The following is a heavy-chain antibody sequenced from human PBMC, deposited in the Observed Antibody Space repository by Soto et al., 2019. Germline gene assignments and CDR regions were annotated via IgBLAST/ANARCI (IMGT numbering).Heavy chain of an antibody. Sequence: QVQLMQSGAEVKKPGASVKVSCKASGDTFTEYYIHWVRQAPGQGLEWMGTVNPSGGHTTYAQHFLGRVTMTRDTATSTLYMELTSLTSEDTAVYYCARGGHVVVVTAALEYWGQGTLVTVPS. CDR3: ARGGHVVVVTAALEY. J-gene: IGHJ4*02. CDR2: VNPSGGHT. V-gene: IGHV1-46*01. CDR1: GDTFTEYY. D-gene: IGHD2-21*02.